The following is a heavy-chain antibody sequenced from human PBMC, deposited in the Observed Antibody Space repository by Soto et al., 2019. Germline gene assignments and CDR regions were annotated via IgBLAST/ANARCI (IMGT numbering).Heavy chain of an antibody. D-gene: IGHD5-12*01. V-gene: IGHV3-72*01. J-gene: IGHJ4*02. CDR3: ARGVVSTGYWDY. CDR1: GFTFSDHY. CDR2: SRDKVHSHTT. Sequence: EVQLAESGGGLVQPGGSLRLSCAASGFTFSDHYMDWVRQSPGKGLEWVGRSRDKVHSHTTEYAASVKGRFTISRGDSENSIYLQVSGQKTEDTAVYYCARGVVSTGYWDYWGEGTLFTVSS.